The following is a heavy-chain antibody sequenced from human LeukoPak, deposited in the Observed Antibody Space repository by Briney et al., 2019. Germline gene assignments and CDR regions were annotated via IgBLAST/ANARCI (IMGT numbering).Heavy chain of an antibody. V-gene: IGHV3-74*01. CDR3: VVVVEPPDSDGFDV. D-gene: IGHD1-14*01. Sequence: GGSLRLSCAASGVTFGNSRVHWVRHAPGKGLLCVSLINADGSNATYADSVKGRFTISRDNARNTLSLQMNSLTIEDTAVYYCVVVVEPPDSDGFDVWGQGTMITVSS. J-gene: IGHJ3*01. CDR2: INADGSNA. CDR1: GVTFGNSR.